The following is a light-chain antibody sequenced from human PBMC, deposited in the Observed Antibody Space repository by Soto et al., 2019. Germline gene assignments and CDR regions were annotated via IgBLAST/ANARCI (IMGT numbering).Light chain of an antibody. J-gene: IGLJ3*02. Sequence: QSALTQPASVSGSPGQSITISCTGTSSDIGIYNYVSWYQQHPGKAPKLMIFEVSNRPSGVSNRFSGSKSGNTASLTISGLQADDEADYYCSSYSTSITVRLFGGGTQLTV. CDR1: SSDIGIYNY. CDR2: EVS. V-gene: IGLV2-14*01. CDR3: SSYSTSITVRL.